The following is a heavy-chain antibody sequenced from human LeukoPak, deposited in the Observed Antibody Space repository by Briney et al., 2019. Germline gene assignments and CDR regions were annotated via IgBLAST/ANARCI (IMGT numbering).Heavy chain of an antibody. D-gene: IGHD3-16*01. CDR3: ARGGGLDV. J-gene: IGHJ6*02. Sequence: GGSLRLSCAASGFTFSSYWMNWARQAPGKGLEWVASINHNGNVNYADSVKGRFTISRDNAKNSLYLQMSNLRAEDTAVYFCARGGGLDVWGQGATVTVSS. V-gene: IGHV3-7*03. CDR2: INHNGNV. CDR1: GFTFSSYW.